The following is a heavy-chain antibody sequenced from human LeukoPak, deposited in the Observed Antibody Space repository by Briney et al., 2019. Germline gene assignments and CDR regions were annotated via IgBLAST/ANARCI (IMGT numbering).Heavy chain of an antibody. CDR2: ISYSSSNK. V-gene: IGHV3-48*02. CDR3: ARERRLGDGYDFDY. J-gene: IGHJ4*02. CDR1: GFTFSSHS. D-gene: IGHD5-12*01. Sequence: PGGSLRLSCAASGFTFSSHSMNWVRQPPGKGLEWVSYISYSSSNKYCADSVKGRFTISRDNAKSSLYLQMNSLRDEDTAVYYCARERRLGDGYDFDYWGQGTLVTVSS.